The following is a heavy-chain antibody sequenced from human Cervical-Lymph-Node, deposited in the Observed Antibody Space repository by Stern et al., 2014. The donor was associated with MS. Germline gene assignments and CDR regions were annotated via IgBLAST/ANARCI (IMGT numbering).Heavy chain of an antibody. CDR1: GDSIGTYY. V-gene: IGHV4-59*01. J-gene: IGHJ4*02. Sequence: QVQLQESGPGLVKPSETLSLTCTVSGDSIGTYYWTWIRQPPGKRLEWIGHTYYNGDPNYNPSLRSRVTISVDTSKNQFSLRLSSVTAADTAVYFCARGGSGYYWYFDYWGQGTPVTVSS. D-gene: IGHD5-12*01. CDR3: ARGGSGYYWYFDY. CDR2: TYYNGDP.